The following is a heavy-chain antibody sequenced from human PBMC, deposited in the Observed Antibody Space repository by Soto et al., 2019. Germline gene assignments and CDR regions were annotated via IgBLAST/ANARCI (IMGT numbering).Heavy chain of an antibody. V-gene: IGHV3-7*02. J-gene: IGHJ3*01. Sequence: GGPLTLSSGASGFTFSSHWMSWVRQDPGKGLEWVANIKQDGSEKYYVDSVKGRFTISRDNAKNSLYLQMNSLRAEDTAVYYCARSPGGYYMDWGQGTMVTVSS. CDR1: GFTFSSHW. CDR2: IKQDGSEK. D-gene: IGHD3-10*01. CDR3: ARSPGGYYMD.